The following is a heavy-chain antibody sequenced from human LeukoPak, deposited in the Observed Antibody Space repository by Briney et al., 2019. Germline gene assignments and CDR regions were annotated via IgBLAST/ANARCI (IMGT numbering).Heavy chain of an antibody. V-gene: IGHV3-53*01. J-gene: IGHJ4*02. CDR1: GFIVSNYY. CDR2: IYNGGAT. D-gene: IGHD6-13*01. Sequence: PGGSLRLSCAASGFIVSNYYMNWVRQAPGKGLECVSVIYNGGATYYADSVKGRFTISRDNSKNTLYLQMNGLRAEDTAVYYCAKDGQQLPDYWGQGTLVTVSS. CDR3: AKDGQQLPDY.